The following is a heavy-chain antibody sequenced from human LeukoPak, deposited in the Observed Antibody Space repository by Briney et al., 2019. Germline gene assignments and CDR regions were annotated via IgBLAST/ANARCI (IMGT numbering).Heavy chain of an antibody. V-gene: IGHV4-59*12. J-gene: IGHJ4*02. D-gene: IGHD2-2*01. CDR2: IYYSGST. CDR1: GGSISSYY. CDR3: AREVVPAAPFDY. Sequence: PSETLSLTCTVSGGSISSYYWSWIRQPPGKGLEWIGYIYYSGSTNYNPSLKSRVTMSVDTSKNQFSLKLSSVTAADTAVYYCAREVVPAAPFDYWGQGTLVTVSS.